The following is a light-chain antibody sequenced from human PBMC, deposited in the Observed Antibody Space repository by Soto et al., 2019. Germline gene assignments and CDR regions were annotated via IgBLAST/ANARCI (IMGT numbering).Light chain of an antibody. V-gene: IGKV3-15*01. CDR1: QSVGSN. J-gene: IGKJ1*01. CDR2: GAS. Sequence: EIVMTQSPATLSLSPGERVTLSCRASQSVGSNLAWYQQKPGQAPRLLIYGASTRATGVPVRFSGSGSGTDFTLTISSLQSEDFAVDYCQQFSDWPPWTFGQGTKVEIK. CDR3: QQFSDWPPWT.